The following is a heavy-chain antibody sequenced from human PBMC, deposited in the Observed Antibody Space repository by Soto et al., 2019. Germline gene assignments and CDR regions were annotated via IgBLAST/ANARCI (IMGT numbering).Heavy chain of an antibody. D-gene: IGHD3-10*01. CDR1: GFTFSSYG. CDR2: IWYDGSNK. V-gene: IGHV3-33*01. J-gene: IGHJ3*02. CDR3: ARDLYSVWFGEAYAFDI. Sequence: QVQLVESGGGVVQPGRSLRLSCAASGFTFSSYGMHWVRQAPGKGLEWVAVIWYDGSNKYYADSVKGRFTISRDNSNNTLYLQMNSLRAEDTAVYYCARDLYSVWFGEAYAFDIWGQGTMVTVSS.